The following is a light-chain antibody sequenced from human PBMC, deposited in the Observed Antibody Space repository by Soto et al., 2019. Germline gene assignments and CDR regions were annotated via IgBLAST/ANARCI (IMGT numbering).Light chain of an antibody. CDR2: AAS. J-gene: IGKJ1*01. CDR1: QSISNY. V-gene: IGKV1-17*01. CDR3: QQYNSYSWT. Sequence: DIQMTQSPSSLSASVGDRVTITCRASQSISNYLNWYQQKPGKAPKLLIFAASNLQSGVPSRCSGSGSGTEFTLTISSLQPDDFATYYCQQYNSYSWTFGQGTKVDIK.